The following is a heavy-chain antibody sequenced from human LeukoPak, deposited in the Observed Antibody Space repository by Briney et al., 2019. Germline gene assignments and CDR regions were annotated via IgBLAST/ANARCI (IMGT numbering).Heavy chain of an antibody. CDR1: GGTFSSYA. J-gene: IGHJ6*03. Sequence: GSSVKVSCKASGGTFSSYAISWVRQAPGQGLEWMGGIIPIFGTANYAQKFQGRVTITADKSTSTAYMELSSLRSEDTAVYYCARASTFINTYYYYYYMDVWGKGTTVTVSS. CDR3: ARASTFINTYYYYYYMDV. D-gene: IGHD5-24*01. V-gene: IGHV1-69*06. CDR2: IIPIFGTA.